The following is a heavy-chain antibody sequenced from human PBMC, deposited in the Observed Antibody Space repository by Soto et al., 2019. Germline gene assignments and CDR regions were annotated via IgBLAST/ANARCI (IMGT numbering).Heavy chain of an antibody. D-gene: IGHD6-13*01. CDR3: ARDRSLAAADAFDY. J-gene: IGHJ4*02. Sequence: PGGSLRLSCAASGFTFSSYAMHWVRQAPGKGLEWVAVISYDGSNKYYADSVKGRFTISRDNSKNTLYLQMNSLRAEDTAVYYCARDRSLAAADAFDYWGQGTLVTVSS. V-gene: IGHV3-30-3*01. CDR2: ISYDGSNK. CDR1: GFTFSSYA.